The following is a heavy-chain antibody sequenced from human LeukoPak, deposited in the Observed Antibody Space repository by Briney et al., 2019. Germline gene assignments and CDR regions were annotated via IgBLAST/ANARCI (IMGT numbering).Heavy chain of an antibody. Sequence: GESLKISCKGSGYSFTNYWIGWVRQMPGKGLEWMGIIFPGDSDTRYSPSFQGQVTISADKSISTAYLQWSSLKASDTAMYYCARHSRYDFWSGYYHRPAYNWFDPWGQGTLVTVSS. J-gene: IGHJ5*02. CDR2: IFPGDSDT. CDR3: ARHSRYDFWSGYYHRPAYNWFDP. D-gene: IGHD3-3*01. V-gene: IGHV5-51*01. CDR1: GYSFTNYW.